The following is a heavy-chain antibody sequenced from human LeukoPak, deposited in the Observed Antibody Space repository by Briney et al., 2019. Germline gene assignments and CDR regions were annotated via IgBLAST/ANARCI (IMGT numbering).Heavy chain of an antibody. V-gene: IGHV3-53*01. CDR2: IYSGGST. CDR1: GFFVSNNY. Sequence: GGSLRLSCAASGFFVSNNYMSWVRQAPGKGLEWVSVIYSGGSTYYSDSVQGRFTISRDTSKNTLYLQMNSLRAEDTAVYYCARSYSSSSGGLYYFDYWGQGTLVTVSS. J-gene: IGHJ4*02. D-gene: IGHD6-6*01. CDR3: ARSYSSSSGGLYYFDY.